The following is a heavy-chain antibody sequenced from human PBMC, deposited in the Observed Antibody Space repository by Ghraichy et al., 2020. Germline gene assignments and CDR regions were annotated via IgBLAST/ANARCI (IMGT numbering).Heavy chain of an antibody. CDR3: ARDSTVGSGWYRFNYFDN. CDR2: INPSGGST. D-gene: IGHD6-19*01. Sequence: ASVKVSCKTSGYTFTSYYIHWVRQAPGQGLEWMGVINPSGGSTSYTQKFQGRVAMTSDTSTSTVYMELSGLTSEDSAVYYCARDSTVGSGWYRFNYFDNWGQGTLVTVSS. CDR1: GYTFTSYY. V-gene: IGHV1-46*01. J-gene: IGHJ4*02.